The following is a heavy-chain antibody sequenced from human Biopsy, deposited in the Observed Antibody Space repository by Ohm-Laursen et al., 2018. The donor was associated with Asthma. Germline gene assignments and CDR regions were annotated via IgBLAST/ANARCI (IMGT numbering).Heavy chain of an antibody. J-gene: IGHJ4*02. CDR3: ASDFPKDYVRYNFQF. CDR1: GYSLTDLS. CDR2: HDHEEGGT. Sequence: ESSVKVSCKISGYSLTDLSMHWVRQAPGQGLEWMGGHDHEEGGTVNARRFQGRVTMTEDTSTDTAYMELSSLSSDDTAVYYCASDFPKDYVRYNFQFWGQGTLVTVSS. V-gene: IGHV1-24*01. D-gene: IGHD4-17*01.